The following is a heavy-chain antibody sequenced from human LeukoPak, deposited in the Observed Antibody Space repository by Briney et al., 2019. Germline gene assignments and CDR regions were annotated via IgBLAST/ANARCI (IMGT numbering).Heavy chain of an antibody. CDR2: IIPIFGTA. CDR3: ARDQGITMIHNWFDP. CDR1: GGTFSSYA. D-gene: IGHD3-22*01. V-gene: IGHV1-69*13. J-gene: IGHJ5*02. Sequence: SVKVSCKASGGTFSSYAISWVRQAPGQGLEWMGGIIPIFGTANYVQKFQGRVTITADESTSTAYMELSSLRSEDTAVYYCARDQGITMIHNWFDPWGQGTLVTVSS.